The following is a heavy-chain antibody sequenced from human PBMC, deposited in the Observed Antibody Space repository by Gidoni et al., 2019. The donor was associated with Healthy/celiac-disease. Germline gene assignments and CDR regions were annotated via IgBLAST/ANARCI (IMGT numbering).Heavy chain of an antibody. CDR3: AREGYYDSSGYSYYFDY. J-gene: IGHJ4*02. Sequence: QVQMVESGGCVVQPGWSLGLTWASSAFPFRCIGRHWVRQAPGKGLEWVTVIWYDGSNKYYADSVKGRFTISRDNSKNTLYLQMNSLRAEDTAVYYCAREGYYDSSGYSYYFDYWGQGTLVTVSS. D-gene: IGHD3-22*01. CDR1: AFPFRCIG. V-gene: IGHV3-33*01. CDR2: IWYDGSNK.